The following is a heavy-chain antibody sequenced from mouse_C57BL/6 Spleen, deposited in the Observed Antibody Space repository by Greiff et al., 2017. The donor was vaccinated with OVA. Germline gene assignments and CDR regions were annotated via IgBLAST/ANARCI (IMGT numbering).Heavy chain of an antibody. J-gene: IGHJ2*01. CDR2: IDPSDSYT. Sequence: QVQLQQPGAELVKPGASVKLSCKASGYTFTSYWMQWVKQRPGQGLEWIGEIDPSDSYTNYNQKFKGKATVTVDTSSSTAYMQLSSLTSEDSAVYYCASYYGSSYGYFDYWGQGTTLTVSS. CDR3: ASYYGSSYGYFDY. D-gene: IGHD1-1*01. V-gene: IGHV1-50*01. CDR1: GYTFTSYW.